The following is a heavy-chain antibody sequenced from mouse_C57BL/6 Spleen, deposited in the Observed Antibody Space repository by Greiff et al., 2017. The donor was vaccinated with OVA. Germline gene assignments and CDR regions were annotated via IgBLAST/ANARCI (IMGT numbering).Heavy chain of an antibody. CDR2: INPSTGGT. D-gene: IGHD3-1*01. V-gene: IGHV1-42*01. CDR3: AGGGTGTHWYFDV. Sequence: EVQLQQSGPELVKPGASVKISCKASGYSFTGYYMNWVKQSPEKSLEWIGEINPSTGGTTYNQKFKAKATLTVDKSSSTAYMQLKSLTSEDSAVYYCAGGGTGTHWYFDVWGTGTTVTVSS. J-gene: IGHJ1*03. CDR1: GYSFTGYY.